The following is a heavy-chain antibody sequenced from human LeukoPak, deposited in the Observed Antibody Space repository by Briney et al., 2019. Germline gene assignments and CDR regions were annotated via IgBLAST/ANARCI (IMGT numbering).Heavy chain of an antibody. Sequence: GGSLRLSCAASGFTFSSYEMNWVRQAPGKGLEWVSYISSSGSPVYYADSMKGRFTISRDNAKNSLFLQMNSLRAEDTAVYYCARGPASIAAAGIAEYFQHWGQGTLVTVST. J-gene: IGHJ1*01. CDR1: GFTFSSYE. D-gene: IGHD6-13*01. CDR2: ISSSGSPV. V-gene: IGHV3-48*03. CDR3: ARGPASIAAAGIAEYFQH.